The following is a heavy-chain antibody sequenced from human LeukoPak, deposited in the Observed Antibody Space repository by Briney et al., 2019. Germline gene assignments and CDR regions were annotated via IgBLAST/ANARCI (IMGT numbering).Heavy chain of an antibody. Sequence: GESLKISCVVSRFTFSRFWMAWVRQAPGKGPEWVDQIKEDGSEKYYMDFVEGRFTISRDNAKNSLYLQMNSQRAEDTAVYYCPQDYGRGYFAYSGQGTQVTVSS. J-gene: IGHJ4*02. CDR1: RFTFSRFW. CDR2: IKEDGSEK. D-gene: IGHD4-17*01. V-gene: IGHV3-7*01. CDR3: PQDYGRGYFAY.